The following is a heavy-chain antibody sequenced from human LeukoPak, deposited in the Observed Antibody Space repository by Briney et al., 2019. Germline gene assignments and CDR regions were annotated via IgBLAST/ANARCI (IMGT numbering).Heavy chain of an antibody. CDR1: RFTVSNAW. Sequence: PGGSLRLSCAASRFTVSNAWMSWVRQAPGKGLEWVSYISYSGSLTDHADSVKGRLTISRDNAKNSLSLQLNSLRDEDTAVYFCAKVIRGGYGMDVWGQGTTVTVSS. V-gene: IGHV3-48*02. CDR2: ISYSGSLT. J-gene: IGHJ6*02. CDR3: AKVIRGGYGMDV. D-gene: IGHD3-10*01.